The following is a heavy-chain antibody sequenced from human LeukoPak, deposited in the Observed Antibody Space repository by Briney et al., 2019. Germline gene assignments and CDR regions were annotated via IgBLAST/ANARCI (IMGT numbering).Heavy chain of an antibody. D-gene: IGHD2-15*01. CDR1: GYTFTSYD. CDR2: MNPNSGNT. J-gene: IGHJ3*02. Sequence: ASVKVSCKASGYTFTSYDINWVRQAPGQGVEWMGWMNPNSGNTDYEQKFKGRVTMTRNTSMSKAYMELSTLRSEDTAVYYCARPGSSSHAFDIWGQGTMVTVSS. V-gene: IGHV1-8*01. CDR3: ARPGSSSHAFDI.